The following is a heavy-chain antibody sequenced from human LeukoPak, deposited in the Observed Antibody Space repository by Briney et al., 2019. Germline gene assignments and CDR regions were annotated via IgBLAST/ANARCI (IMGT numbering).Heavy chain of an antibody. CDR2: INPNSGGT. Sequence: ASVKVSCKASGYTFTGYYMYWVRQAPGQGLEWMGWINPNSGGTNYAQKFQGRVTMTRDTSISTAYMELSRLRSDDTAVYYCARDQEAFYDFWSGYSDWGQGTLVTVSS. J-gene: IGHJ4*02. CDR1: GYTFTGYY. V-gene: IGHV1-2*02. CDR3: ARDQEAFYDFWSGYSD. D-gene: IGHD3-3*01.